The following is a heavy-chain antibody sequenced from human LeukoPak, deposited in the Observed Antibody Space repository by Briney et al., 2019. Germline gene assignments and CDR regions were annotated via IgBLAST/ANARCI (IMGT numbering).Heavy chain of an antibody. J-gene: IGHJ4*02. Sequence: GGYLRLSCAASGFTFSSYWMSWVRQAPGKGLEWVANIKQDGSEKYYVDSAKGRFTISRDNAKNSLYLQMNSLRAEDTAVYYCARLTGYSSGWYGSRFDYWGQGTLVTVSS. CDR1: GFTFSSYW. D-gene: IGHD6-19*01. V-gene: IGHV3-7*03. CDR3: ARLTGYSSGWYGSRFDY. CDR2: IKQDGSEK.